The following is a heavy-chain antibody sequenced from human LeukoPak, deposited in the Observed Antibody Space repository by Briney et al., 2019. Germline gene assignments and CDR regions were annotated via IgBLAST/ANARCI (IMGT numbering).Heavy chain of an antibody. CDR3: ARDVYSSSSGIGY. CDR1: GYSISSGYY. CDR2: IYYSGST. D-gene: IGHD6-6*01. V-gene: IGHV4-38-2*02. J-gene: IGHJ4*02. Sequence: SETLSLTCTVSGYSISSGYYWGWIRQPPGKGLEWIGSIYYSGSTYYNPSLKSRVTISVDTSKNQFSLKLSSVTAADTAVYYCARDVYSSSSGIGYWGQGTLVTVSS.